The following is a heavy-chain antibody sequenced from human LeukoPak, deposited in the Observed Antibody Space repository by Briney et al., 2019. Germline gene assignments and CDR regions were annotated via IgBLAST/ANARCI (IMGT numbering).Heavy chain of an antibody. CDR3: AKAPTGYVPDH. J-gene: IGHJ4*02. Sequence: GGSLRLSCAASGFTFSSYSMNWVRQAPGKGLEWVSSISSSSSYIYYADSVKGRFAISRDNAKNSLYLQMNSLRAEDTAVYYCAKAPTGYVPDHWGQGTLVTVSP. CDR1: GFTFSSYS. V-gene: IGHV3-21*04. CDR2: ISSSSSYI. D-gene: IGHD3-9*01.